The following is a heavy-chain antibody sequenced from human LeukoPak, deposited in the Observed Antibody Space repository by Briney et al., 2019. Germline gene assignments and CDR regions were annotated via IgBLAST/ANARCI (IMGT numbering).Heavy chain of an antibody. V-gene: IGHV4-31*03. CDR1: GGSISSGGYY. CDR2: IYYSGST. D-gene: IGHD1-26*01. J-gene: IGHJ4*02. Sequence: SETLSLTCTVSGGSISSGGYYWSWIRQHPGKGLEWIGYIYYSGSTYYNPSLKSRVTISVDTSKNQFSLKLSSVTAADTAVYYCARSPRDTTAQGAFDCWGQGTLVTVSS. CDR3: ARSPRDTTAQGAFDC.